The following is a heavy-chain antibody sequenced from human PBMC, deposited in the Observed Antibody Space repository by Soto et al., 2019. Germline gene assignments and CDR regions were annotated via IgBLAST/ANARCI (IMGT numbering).Heavy chain of an antibody. CDR3: ERDVIHYWGSDCCPGDGHH. D-gene: IGHD2-21*02. CDR1: GYTFPNYG. V-gene: IGHV1-18*04. J-gene: IGHJ1*01. CDR2: ISAYNGNT. Sequence: QVQLVQSGVEVKKPGASVKVACKASGYTFPNYGINWVRQAPGQGLAWMGWISAYNGNTDYAQKLQGRVTMTTDTAETTAYMEVTNLRSDDAAVYDCERDVIHYWGSDCCPGDGHHWGQATLVIVSS.